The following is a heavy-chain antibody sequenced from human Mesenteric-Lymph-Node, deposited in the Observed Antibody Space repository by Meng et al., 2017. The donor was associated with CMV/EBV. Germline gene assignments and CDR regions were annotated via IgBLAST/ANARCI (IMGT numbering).Heavy chain of an antibody. D-gene: IGHD2-8*01. CDR1: GFVFDDFG. Sequence: GESLKISCAASGFVFDDFGMSWVRQAPGEGLEWVSGINWNGDSTSYADSVKGRFTISRDNAKNTLYLQMNSLRAEDTAVYYCAREGGYAIGVVGYWGQGTLVTVSS. V-gene: IGHV3-20*04. CDR3: AREGGYAIGVVGY. CDR2: INWNGDST. J-gene: IGHJ4*02.